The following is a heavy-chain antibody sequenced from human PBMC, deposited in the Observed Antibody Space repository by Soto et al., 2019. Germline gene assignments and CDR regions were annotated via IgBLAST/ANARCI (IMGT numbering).Heavy chain of an antibody. Sequence: QITLNESGPTQVKPRQTPTLTCTFSGFSLTTSGVGVGWIRQSPGKAPEWLALIYWDDDTRYSPSLKSRLPITKDTSKNQVVLTMADLDPADTATYYCAHRVLRSVFGLVTTTAIYFDFWGQGTPVAVSS. CDR3: AHRVLRSVFGLVTTTAIYFDF. CDR2: IYWDDDT. CDR1: GFSLTTSGVG. J-gene: IGHJ4*02. D-gene: IGHD2-21*02. V-gene: IGHV2-5*02.